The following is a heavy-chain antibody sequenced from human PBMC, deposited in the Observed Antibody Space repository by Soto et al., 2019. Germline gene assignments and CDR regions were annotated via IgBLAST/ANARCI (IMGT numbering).Heavy chain of an antibody. V-gene: IGHV1-69*13. CDR3: ARVGQVYGDYVY. CDR2: IIPIFGTA. CDR1: GYTFHNYG. D-gene: IGHD4-17*01. Sequence: SVKVSCKASGYTFHNYGVNWVRQAPGHGLEWMGGIIPIFGTANYAQKFQGRVAITADESTSTAYMELSSLRSEDTAVYYCARVGQVYGDYVYWGQGTLVTVSS. J-gene: IGHJ4*02.